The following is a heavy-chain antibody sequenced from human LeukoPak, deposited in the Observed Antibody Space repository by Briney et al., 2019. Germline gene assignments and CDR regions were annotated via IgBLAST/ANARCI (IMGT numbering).Heavy chain of an antibody. V-gene: IGHV3-13*01. CDR2: IGTAGEI. CDR1: GFTFRSYD. CDR3: AREDQQLVAGYFDY. D-gene: IGHD6-13*01. Sequence: GGSLRLSCAASGFTFRSYDMHWVRHATGKGLKWVSGIGTAGEIYYPGSVKGRFTISRDNAKNSLYLQMNSLRAEDTAVYYCAREDQQLVAGYFDYWGQGTLVTVSS. J-gene: IGHJ4*02.